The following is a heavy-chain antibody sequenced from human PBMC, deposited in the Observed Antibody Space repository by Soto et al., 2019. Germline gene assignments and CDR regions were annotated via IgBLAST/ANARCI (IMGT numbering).Heavy chain of an antibody. CDR1: GGSISTGYY. J-gene: IGHJ4*02. V-gene: IGHV4-38-2*01. D-gene: IGHD1-26*01. Sequence: SETLSLTCAVSGGSISTGYYWAWVRQPPGEGLEWIGSIYYDATTYSNPSLKSRVSLSVDTSKNQFSLKLSSVTAADTAGYYCARRYGGNFDYWGQGTLVTVSS. CDR2: IYYDATT. CDR3: ARRYGGNFDY.